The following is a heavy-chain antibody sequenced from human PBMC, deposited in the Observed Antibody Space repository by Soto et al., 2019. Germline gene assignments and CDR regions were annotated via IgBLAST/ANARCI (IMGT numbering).Heavy chain of an antibody. CDR2: TYYRSKWYN. J-gene: IGHJ4*02. Sequence: PSQTLSLTCVVSGDSVSSNSDSWNWIRQSPSRGLEWLGRTYYRSKWYNEYAVSVKSRITINPDTSKNQFSLQLNSVTPEDTAVYYCARGKDGSIDYWGQGTLVTVSS. D-gene: IGHD5-12*01. CDR3: ARGKDGSIDY. CDR1: GDSVSSNSDS. V-gene: IGHV6-1*01.